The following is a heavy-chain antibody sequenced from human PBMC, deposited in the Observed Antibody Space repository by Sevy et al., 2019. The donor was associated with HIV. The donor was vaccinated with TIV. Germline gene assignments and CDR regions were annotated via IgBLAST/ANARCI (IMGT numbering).Heavy chain of an antibody. V-gene: IGHV4-34*01. J-gene: IGHJ6*02. CDR1: DSSFSGYY. CDR3: GGERGGGVGLRYYGLDV. D-gene: IGHD2-8*01. CDR2: INHSGST. Sequence: SETLSLTCAVYDSSFSGYYWSWIRQPPGKGLEWIGEINHSGSTNYNPSLKSRVTISVDTSKNQFSLKLSSVTGADTAGYFCGGERGGGVGLRYYGLDVWGHGTTVTVSS.